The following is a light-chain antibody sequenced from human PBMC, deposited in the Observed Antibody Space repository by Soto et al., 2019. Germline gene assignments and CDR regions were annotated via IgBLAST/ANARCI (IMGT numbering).Light chain of an antibody. J-gene: IGLJ1*01. CDR1: SSNIGAGYD. CDR3: QSYDSSLRGGI. V-gene: IGLV1-40*01. Sequence: QTVVTQPPSVSGAPGQRGTISCTGSSSNIGAGYDVHWYQQLPGTAPKLLIYGNSNRPSGVPDRFSGSKSGTSASLAITGLQAEDEADYYCQSYDSSLRGGIFGTGTKLTVL. CDR2: GNS.